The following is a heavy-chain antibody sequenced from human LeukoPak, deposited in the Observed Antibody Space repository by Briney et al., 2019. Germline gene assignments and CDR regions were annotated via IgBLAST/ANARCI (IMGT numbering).Heavy chain of an antibody. J-gene: IGHJ4*02. D-gene: IGHD2-21*01. CDR1: GFTFSSYA. V-gene: IGHV3-23*01. Sequence: GGSLRLSCAASGFTFSSYAMSWVRQAPGKGLEWVSAISGSGGSTYYADSVKGRFTISRDNSKNTLYLQMNSLRAEDTAVYYCARYTVVVIASPFDYWGQGTLVTVSS. CDR3: ARYTVVVIASPFDY. CDR2: ISGSGGST.